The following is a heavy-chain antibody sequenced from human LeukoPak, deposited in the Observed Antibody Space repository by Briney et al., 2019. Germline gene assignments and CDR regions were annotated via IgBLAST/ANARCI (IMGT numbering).Heavy chain of an antibody. CDR2: IGYDGNKK. J-gene: IGHJ4*02. D-gene: IGHD3-10*01. V-gene: IGHV3-30*18. CDR1: GFIFSSYG. Sequence: PGGSPRLSCAASGFIFSSYGMHWVRQAPGKGLQWVAVIGYDGNKKYYADSVKGRFTISRDNSKNTLYLQMNSLRAEDTAVYYCANYGSAYYFDYWGQGTLVTVSS. CDR3: ANYGSAYYFDY.